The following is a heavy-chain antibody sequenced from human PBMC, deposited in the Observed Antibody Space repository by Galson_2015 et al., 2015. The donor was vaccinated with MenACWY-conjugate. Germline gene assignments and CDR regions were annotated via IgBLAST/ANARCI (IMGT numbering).Heavy chain of an antibody. V-gene: IGHV3-48*03. Sequence: SLRLSCAASGFPFHSYQIFFIRQAPGRGLEWISYIDRSGSSAHYADSVQGRFTISRSNANNSLYLQMNGLRVEDTAVYYCGRGGETRLIIVGGITDVWGQGTMVTVSS. CDR1: GFPFHSYQ. J-gene: IGHJ3*01. CDR3: GRGGETRLIIVGGITDV. D-gene: IGHD1-26*01. CDR2: IDRSGSSA.